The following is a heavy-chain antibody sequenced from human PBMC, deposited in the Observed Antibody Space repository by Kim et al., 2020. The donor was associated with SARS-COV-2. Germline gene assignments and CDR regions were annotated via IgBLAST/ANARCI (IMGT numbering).Heavy chain of an antibody. V-gene: IGHV3-74*01. CDR3: ARVEAYYDILTGLDV. Sequence: DSVKGRCTISRDNAKNAMYLQMNSLRAEDTAVYYCARVEAYYDILTGLDVWGQGTTVTVSS. J-gene: IGHJ6*02. D-gene: IGHD3-9*01.